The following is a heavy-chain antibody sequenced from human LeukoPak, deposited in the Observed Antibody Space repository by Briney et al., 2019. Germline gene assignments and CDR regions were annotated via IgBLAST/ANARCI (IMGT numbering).Heavy chain of an antibody. D-gene: IGHD6-19*01. CDR2: IYYSGST. V-gene: IGHV4-39*01. CDR1: GGSISSSSYY. J-gene: IGHJ4*02. Sequence: SQTLSLTCTVSGGSISSSSYYWGWIPQPPGKGLEWIGSIYYSGSTYYNPSLKSRVTISVDTSKNQFSLKLSSVTAADTAVYYGARHSYNSGLSPFFDYWGQGTLVTVS. CDR3: ARHSYNSGLSPFFDY.